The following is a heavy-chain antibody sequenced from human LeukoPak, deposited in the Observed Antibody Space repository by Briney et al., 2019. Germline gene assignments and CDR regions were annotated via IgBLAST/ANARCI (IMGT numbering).Heavy chain of an antibody. V-gene: IGHV4-61*02. CDR1: GGSISSSSYY. D-gene: IGHD1-1*01. CDR2: IYTSGST. J-gene: IGHJ4*02. Sequence: SETLSLTCTVSGGSISSSSYYWRWIRQPAGKGLEWIGRIYTSGSTNYNPSLKSRVTISVDTSKNQFSLKLSSVTAADTAVYYCARSSWNVDFDYWGQGTLVTVSS. CDR3: ARSSWNVDFDY.